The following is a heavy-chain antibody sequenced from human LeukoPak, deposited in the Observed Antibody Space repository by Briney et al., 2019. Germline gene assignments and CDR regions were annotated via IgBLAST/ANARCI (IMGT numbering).Heavy chain of an antibody. Sequence: GASVKVSCKASGYTFTNYDINWVRQATGQGLEWMGWMNPNSGNTGYTQNFQGRVTMTRNTSISTAYMELSSLRSEDTAVYYCARGLYYYDPWWFDPWGQGTLVTVSS. CDR1: GYTFTNYD. CDR3: ARGLYYYDPWWFDP. CDR2: MNPNSGNT. V-gene: IGHV1-8*01. J-gene: IGHJ5*02. D-gene: IGHD3-22*01.